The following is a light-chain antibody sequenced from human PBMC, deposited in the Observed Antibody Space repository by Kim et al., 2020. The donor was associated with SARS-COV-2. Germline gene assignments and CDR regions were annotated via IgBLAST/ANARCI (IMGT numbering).Light chain of an antibody. Sequence: APGKTARVPWGENNIGSKSVHWYQQKPGQAPVLVVYDDSDRPSGIPERFSGSNSGNTATLTISRVEAGDEADYYCQVWDSSSDPVVFGGGTQLTVL. CDR3: QVWDSSSDPVV. CDR2: DDS. J-gene: IGLJ2*01. CDR1: NIGSKS. V-gene: IGLV3-21*03.